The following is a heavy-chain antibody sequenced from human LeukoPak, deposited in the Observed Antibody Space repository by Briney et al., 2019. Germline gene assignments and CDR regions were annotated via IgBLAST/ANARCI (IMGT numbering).Heavy chain of an antibody. CDR2: IASDGRDK. J-gene: IGHJ4*02. CDR3: AKDGDIGAAGYYFDY. Sequence: PGGSLRLSCTASGFPFSSYAMHWVRQAPGKGLEWVAVIASDGRDKYHADSVKGRFTISRDNSKNTLYLQMNSLRAEDTAVYHCAKDGDIGAAGYYFDYWSQGTLVTVSS. D-gene: IGHD6-13*01. CDR1: GFPFSSYA. V-gene: IGHV3-30*04.